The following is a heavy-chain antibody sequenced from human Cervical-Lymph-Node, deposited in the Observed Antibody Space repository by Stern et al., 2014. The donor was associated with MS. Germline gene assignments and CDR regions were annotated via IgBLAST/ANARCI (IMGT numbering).Heavy chain of an antibody. CDR2: IYYRGRP. CDR3: ARSGYYGIDV. V-gene: IGHV4-61*08. Sequence: QVQLQESGPGLVRPSETLSLTCTASGDSVSSEDYYWSWIRQSPGKDLEWIGYIYYRGRPNYNPSLKSRLTISIETSKNQFYLQLISVTAADTAVYYCARSGYYGIDVWGQGTTVIVSS. CDR1: GDSVSSEDYY. J-gene: IGHJ6*02. D-gene: IGHD1-26*01.